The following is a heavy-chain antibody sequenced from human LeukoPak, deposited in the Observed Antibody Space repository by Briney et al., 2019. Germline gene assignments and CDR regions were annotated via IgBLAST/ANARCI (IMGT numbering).Heavy chain of an antibody. CDR2: ISSSGSTI. CDR3: ARAISSSSWYYYYYGMDV. V-gene: IGHV3-48*03. D-gene: IGHD6-13*01. CDR1: GFTFSSYE. Sequence: PGGSLRLSCAASGFTFSSYEMNWVRQAPGKGLEGVSYISSSGSTIYYADSVKGRYTISRDNAKNSLYLQMNSLRAEDTAVYYCARAISSSSWYYYYYGMDVWGQGTTVTVSS. J-gene: IGHJ6*02.